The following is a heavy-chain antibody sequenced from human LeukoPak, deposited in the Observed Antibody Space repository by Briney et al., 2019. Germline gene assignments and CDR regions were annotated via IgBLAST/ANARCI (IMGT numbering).Heavy chain of an antibody. CDR2: IWYDGSNK. CDR1: GFTFSSYG. V-gene: IGHV3-33*06. D-gene: IGHD6-19*01. Sequence: PGGSLRLSCAVSGFTFSSYGMHWVRQAPGKGLEWVAVIWYDGSNKYYADSVKGRFTISRDNSKNTLYLQMNSLRAEDTAVYYCAKDMVSGYSSDWGSFYYYGMDVWGQGTTVTVSS. J-gene: IGHJ6*02. CDR3: AKDMVSGYSSDWGSFYYYGMDV.